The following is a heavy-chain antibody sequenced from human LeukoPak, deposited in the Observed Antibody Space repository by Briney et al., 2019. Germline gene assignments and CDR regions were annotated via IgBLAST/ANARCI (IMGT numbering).Heavy chain of an antibody. J-gene: IGHJ4*02. Sequence: GGSLRLSCAASGFTFSDYYMSWIRQAPGKGLEWVSYISSSGSTIYYAGSVKGRLTISRDNAKNSLYLQMNSLRAEDTAVYYCARDLNPLELGYYWGRGTLVTVSS. D-gene: IGHD1-1*01. CDR2: ISSSGSTI. CDR3: ARDLNPLELGYY. CDR1: GFTFSDYY. V-gene: IGHV3-11*01.